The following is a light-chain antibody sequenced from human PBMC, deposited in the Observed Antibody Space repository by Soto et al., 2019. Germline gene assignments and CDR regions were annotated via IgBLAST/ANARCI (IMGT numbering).Light chain of an antibody. CDR2: DAF. CDR3: QQRSNWPPVT. J-gene: IGKJ4*01. CDR1: QSINRH. V-gene: IGKV3-11*01. Sequence: EIVLTQSPATLSLSPGERATLSCRASQSINRHLAWYRQKPGQAPRLLIYDAFNRATGIPARFSGSGSGTDFTLTISSLEPADFGVYFWQQRSNWPPVTFGGGTKVEIK.